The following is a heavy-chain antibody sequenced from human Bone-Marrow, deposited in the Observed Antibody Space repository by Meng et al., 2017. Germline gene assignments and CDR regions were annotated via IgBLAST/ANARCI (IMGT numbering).Heavy chain of an antibody. D-gene: IGHD6-19*01. Sequence: LSLTCAASGFTFSSYWMSWVRQAPGKGLEWVANIKQDGSEKYYVDSVKGRFTISRDNAKNSLYLQMNSLRAEDTAVYYCARVSPLEQWIGKDAFDIWGQGTMVT. CDR2: IKQDGSEK. CDR3: ARVSPLEQWIGKDAFDI. V-gene: IGHV3-7*01. J-gene: IGHJ3*02. CDR1: GFTFSSYW.